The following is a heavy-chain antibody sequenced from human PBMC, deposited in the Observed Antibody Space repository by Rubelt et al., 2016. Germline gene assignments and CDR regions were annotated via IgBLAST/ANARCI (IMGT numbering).Heavy chain of an antibody. CDR3: ARDLDDTVTTPPYEINWYFDL. CDR1: GFTFSSYS. J-gene: IGHJ2*01. V-gene: IGHV3-21*01. CDR2: ISSSSSYI. D-gene: IGHD4-11*01. Sequence: EVQLVESGGGLVKPGGSLRLSCAASGFTFSSYSMNWVRQAPGKGLEWVSSISSSSSYIYYADSVKVRFTFSRDNAKNSLYLQMNSLRAEDTAVYYCARDLDDTVTTPPYEINWYFDLWGRGTLVTVSS.